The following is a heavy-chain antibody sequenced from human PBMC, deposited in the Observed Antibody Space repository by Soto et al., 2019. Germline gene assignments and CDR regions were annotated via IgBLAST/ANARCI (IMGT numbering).Heavy chain of an antibody. CDR3: ARDRSSSSWYGRTRFDP. CDR1: GYTFTSYG. CDR2: ISAYNGNT. D-gene: IGHD6-13*01. J-gene: IGHJ5*02. V-gene: IGHV1-18*01. Sequence: QVQLVQSGAEVKKPGASVKVSCKASGYTFTSYGISWVRQAPGQGLEWMGWISAYNGNTNYAQKLPGRVTTTTATSTSTAYMELRSLRSDDTAVYYCARDRSSSSWYGRTRFDPWGQGTLVTVSS.